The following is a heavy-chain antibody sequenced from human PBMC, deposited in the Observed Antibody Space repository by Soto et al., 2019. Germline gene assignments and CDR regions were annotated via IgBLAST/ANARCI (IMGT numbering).Heavy chain of an antibody. V-gene: IGHV3-48*01. D-gene: IGHD1-26*01. Sequence: PGGSLRLSCAASGFTFSSYSMNWVRQAPGKGLEWVSYISSSSSTIYYADSVKGRFTISRDNSKNTLYLQMNSLRAEDTAVYYCGRPPGGGYPRAYYYYVMDVGGKGTTVTVS. J-gene: IGHJ6*04. CDR1: GFTFSSYS. CDR2: ISSSSSTI. CDR3: GRPPGGGYPRAYYYYVMDV.